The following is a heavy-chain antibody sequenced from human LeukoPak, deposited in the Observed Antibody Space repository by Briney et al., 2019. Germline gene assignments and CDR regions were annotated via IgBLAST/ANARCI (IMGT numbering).Heavy chain of an antibody. Sequence: MPSETLSLTCTVSGVSINGGAYYWSWIRQSPGKGLEWTGYIYYSGTTYYNPSPKSRITMSLDTSKNQVSLTLSSVTAADTAVYYCVRDDSGYGRNHYWGQGTLVTVSS. CDR1: GVSINGGAYY. V-gene: IGHV4-30-4*01. CDR2: IYYSGTT. CDR3: VRDDSGYGRNHY. D-gene: IGHD5-12*01. J-gene: IGHJ4*02.